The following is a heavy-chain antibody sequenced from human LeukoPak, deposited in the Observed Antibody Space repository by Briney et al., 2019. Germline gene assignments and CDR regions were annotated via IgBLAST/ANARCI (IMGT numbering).Heavy chain of an antibody. Sequence: ASVKVSCKASGYTFTSYGISWVRQAPGQGLEWRGWISAYNGNTSYAQKLQGRVTMTTDTSTSTAYMELRSLRSDDTAVYYCARDLGDIAVAGTWFDHWGQGTLVTVSS. CDR2: ISAYNGNT. CDR1: GYTFTSYG. J-gene: IGHJ5*02. V-gene: IGHV1-18*04. D-gene: IGHD6-19*01. CDR3: ARDLGDIAVAGTWFDH.